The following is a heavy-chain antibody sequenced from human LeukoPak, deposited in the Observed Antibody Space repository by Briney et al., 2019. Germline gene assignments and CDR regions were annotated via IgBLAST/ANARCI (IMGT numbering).Heavy chain of an antibody. J-gene: IGHJ4*02. V-gene: IGHV1-2*02. CDR2: INPNSGGT. CDR3: ARWPSSSRYGAPSYFDY. CDR1: GYTFTGYY. D-gene: IGHD6-13*01. Sequence: ASVKVSCKASGYTFTGYYMHWVRQAPGQGLEWMGWINPNSGGTNYAQKFQGRVTMTRDTSISTAYMELSRLRSDDTAVYYCARWPSSSRYGAPSYFDYWGQGILVTVSS.